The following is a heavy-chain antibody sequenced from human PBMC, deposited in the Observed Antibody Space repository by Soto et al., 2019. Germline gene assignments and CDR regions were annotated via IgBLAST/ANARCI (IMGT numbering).Heavy chain of an antibody. Sequence: EVQLVESGGGLVQPGGSLRLSCAASGFTFSSYWMSWVRQAPGKGLEWVANIEQDGSEVYYVDSVKGRFTISRDNAKTSLYLQMYSLRAEDRAVYYCVKDRWLGNWGQGTLGTVSS. J-gene: IGHJ4*02. CDR3: VKDRWLGN. V-gene: IGHV3-7*01. CDR2: IEQDGSEV. CDR1: GFTFSSYW. D-gene: IGHD5-12*01.